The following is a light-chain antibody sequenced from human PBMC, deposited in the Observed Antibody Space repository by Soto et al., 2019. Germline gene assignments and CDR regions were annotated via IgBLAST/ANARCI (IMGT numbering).Light chain of an antibody. CDR2: GAS. CDR1: QSVSSN. CDR3: QQYNNWPSMYT. V-gene: IGKV3-15*01. J-gene: IGKJ2*01. Sequence: RVMTQSPATLSVSPGERATLSCRASQSVSSNLAWYQQKPGQAPRLLIYGASIRATGVPARFSGSGSGTDFTLTISSLQSEDVAIYYCQQYNNWPSMYTFGQGTKLEIK.